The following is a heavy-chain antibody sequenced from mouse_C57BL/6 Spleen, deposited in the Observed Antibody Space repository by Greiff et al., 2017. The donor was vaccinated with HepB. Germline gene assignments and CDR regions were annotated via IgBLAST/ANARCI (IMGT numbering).Heavy chain of an antibody. CDR2: IYPGSGST. Sequence: QVQLQQSGAELVKPGASVKMSCKASGYTFTSYWITWVKQRPGQGLEWIGDIYPGSGSTNYNEKFKSKATLTVDTSSSTAYMQLSSLTSEDSAVYYCARRGIYYYGSSYGDYWGQGTTLTVSS. J-gene: IGHJ2*01. CDR3: ARRGIYYYGSSYGDY. CDR1: GYTFTSYW. D-gene: IGHD1-1*01. V-gene: IGHV1-55*01.